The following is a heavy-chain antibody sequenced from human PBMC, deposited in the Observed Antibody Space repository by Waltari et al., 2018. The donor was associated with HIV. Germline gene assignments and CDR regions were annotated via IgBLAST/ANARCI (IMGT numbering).Heavy chain of an antibody. J-gene: IGHJ5*02. CDR3: ARLGQWLVRVHEYNWFDP. CDR1: GGSISSSSYY. Sequence: QLQLQESGPGLVKPSETLSLTCTVSGGSISSSSYYWGWIRQPPGRGLEWIGSTCYRRRTYQNPSPKGGLTIAGATSKNQSSLKLRSVTAADTAVYYGARLGQWLVRVHEYNWFDPWGQGTLVTVSS. D-gene: IGHD6-19*01. V-gene: IGHV4-39*01. CDR2: TCYRRRT.